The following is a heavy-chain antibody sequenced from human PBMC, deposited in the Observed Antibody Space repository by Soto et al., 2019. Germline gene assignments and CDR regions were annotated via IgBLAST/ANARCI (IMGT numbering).Heavy chain of an antibody. D-gene: IGHD5-18*01. CDR1: GDSVSSNSAA. J-gene: IGHJ6*02. Sequence: PSQTLSLTCAISGDSVSSNSAAWNWIRQSPSRGLEWLGRTYYRSKWYNDYAVSVKSRITINPDTSKNQFSLQLNSVTPEDTAVYYCARDIRIQLWPTKYYYYYYGMDVWGQGTTVTVSS. CDR2: TYYRSKWYN. V-gene: IGHV6-1*01. CDR3: ARDIRIQLWPTKYYYYYYGMDV.